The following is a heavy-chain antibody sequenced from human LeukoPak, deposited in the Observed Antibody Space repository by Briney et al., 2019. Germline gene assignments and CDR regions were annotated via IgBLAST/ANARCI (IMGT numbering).Heavy chain of an antibody. Sequence: GGSLRLSCAVSGFTFTTYGMHWVRQAPGKGLEWVAVIWYDGNNIYYADSVKGRFTISRDNSKNTLYLQMNSLRAEDTAVYYCARAPRFDYWYFDLWGRGTLVTVSS. CDR1: GFTFTTYG. J-gene: IGHJ2*01. D-gene: IGHD3-16*01. CDR3: ARAPRFDYWYFDL. CDR2: IWYDGNNI. V-gene: IGHV3-33*01.